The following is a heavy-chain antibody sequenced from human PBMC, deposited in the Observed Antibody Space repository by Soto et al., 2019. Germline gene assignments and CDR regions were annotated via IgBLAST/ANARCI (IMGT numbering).Heavy chain of an antibody. V-gene: IGHV1-2*04. D-gene: IGHD3-10*01. CDR3: ARGSGLRLQMAPLHYYYGMDV. CDR1: GYTFTGYY. Sequence: ASVKVSCKASGYTFTGYYMHWVRQAPGQGLEWMGWINPNSGGTNYAQKFQGWVTMTRDTSISTAYMELSRLRSDDTAVYYCARGSGLRLQMAPLHYYYGMDVWGQGTTVTVSS. CDR2: INPNSGGT. J-gene: IGHJ6*02.